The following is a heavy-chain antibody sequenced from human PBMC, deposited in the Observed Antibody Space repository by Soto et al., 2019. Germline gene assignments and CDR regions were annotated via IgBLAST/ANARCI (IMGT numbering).Heavy chain of an antibody. Sequence: QVQLVQSGPEVKKPGASVKVSCKASGYTFTNYGISWVRQAPGQGLEWMGWISTTTGDTGYAQNLQGRATMNTDTSTSTAYMDLRDLRSDGTAIYYCAGDLAYIRQSWGQGTLVTVSS. CDR3: AGDLAYIRQS. CDR1: GYTFTNYG. J-gene: IGHJ5*02. CDR2: ISTTTGDT. D-gene: IGHD3-16*01. V-gene: IGHV1-18*01.